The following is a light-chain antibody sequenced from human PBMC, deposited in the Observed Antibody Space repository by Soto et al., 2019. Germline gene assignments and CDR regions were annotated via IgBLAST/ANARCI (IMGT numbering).Light chain of an antibody. CDR2: DAS. CDR1: QDISNY. J-gene: IGKJ4*01. CDR3: QQYDNRLT. V-gene: IGKV1-33*01. Sequence: DIQMTQSPSSLSASVGDRVTITCQASQDISNYLNWYQQKPGKAPKLLIYDASNLETGVPSRFSGSGSRTDFTFTISSLQPEDIATYYCQQYDNRLTFGGGTKVEIK.